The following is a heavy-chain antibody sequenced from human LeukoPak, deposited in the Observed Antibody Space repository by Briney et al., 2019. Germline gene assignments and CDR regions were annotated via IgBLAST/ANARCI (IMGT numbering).Heavy chain of an antibody. J-gene: IGHJ3*02. CDR3: ATTQGAAGDAFDI. CDR2: MNPNSGNT. V-gene: IGHV1-8*01. CDR1: GYTFTSYD. D-gene: IGHD6-13*01. Sequence: GASVKVSCKASGYTFTSYDINWVRQATGQGLEWMGWMNPNSGNTGYAQKFQGRVTMTRNTSISTAYMELSSLRSEDTAVYYCATTQGAAGDAFDIWGQGIMVTVSS.